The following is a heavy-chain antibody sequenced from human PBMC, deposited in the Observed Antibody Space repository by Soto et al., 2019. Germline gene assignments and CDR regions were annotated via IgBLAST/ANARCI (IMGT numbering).Heavy chain of an antibody. CDR1: GASMSTYY. CDR3: ARGAVDGVDYGMDV. Sequence: SETLSLTCTVSGASMSTYYWSWVRQPAGKGLEWIGLIYTGGGTNYNPSLKSRVTMSVDTSKRQFSLKLNSVTAADTAVYYCARGAVDGVDYGMDVWGQGTTFTVSS. D-gene: IGHD6-13*01. CDR2: IYTGGGT. V-gene: IGHV4-4*07. J-gene: IGHJ6*02.